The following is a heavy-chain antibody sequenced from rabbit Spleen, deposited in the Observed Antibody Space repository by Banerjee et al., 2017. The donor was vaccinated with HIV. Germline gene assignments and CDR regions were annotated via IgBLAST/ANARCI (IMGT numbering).Heavy chain of an antibody. Sequence: QSLEESGGGLVQPGGSLKLSCKASGFDFSNYGMSWVRQAPGKGLEWISCIAGSSSGFTYSATWAKGRFTCSKTSSTTVTLQMTSLTVADTATYFCARDTSSSFSSYGMDLWGPGTLVTVS. CDR3: ARDTSSSFSSYGMDL. CDR1: GFDFSNYG. J-gene: IGHJ6*01. CDR2: IAGSSSGFT. V-gene: IGHV1S40*01. D-gene: IGHD1-1*01.